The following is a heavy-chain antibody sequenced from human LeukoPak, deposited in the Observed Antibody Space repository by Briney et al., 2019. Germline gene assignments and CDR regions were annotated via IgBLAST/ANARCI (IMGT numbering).Heavy chain of an antibody. D-gene: IGHD2-15*01. CDR1: GFTFSSYA. J-gene: IGHJ4*02. CDR3: AKDPAPYCGGGSCYIDY. Sequence: GGSLRLSCAASGFTFSSYAMSWVRQAPGEGLEWVSAISGSGGSTYYADSVRGRFAISRDNSKNTLYLQMYSLRAEDTAVYYCAKDPAPYCGGGSCYIDYWGQGTLVTVSS. CDR2: ISGSGGST. V-gene: IGHV3-23*01.